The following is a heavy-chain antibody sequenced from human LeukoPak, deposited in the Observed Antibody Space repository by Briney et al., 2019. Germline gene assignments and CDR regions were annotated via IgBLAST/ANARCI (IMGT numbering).Heavy chain of an antibody. CDR1: GFTFSDYY. CDR3: ASDLDY. CDR2: ISYDGSNK. Sequence: GGSLRLSCAASGFTFSDYYMSWIRQAPGKGLEWVAVISYDGSNKYYADSVKGRFTISRDNSKNTLYLQMNSLRAEDTAVYYCASDLDYWGQGTLVTVSS. V-gene: IGHV3-30*03. J-gene: IGHJ4*02.